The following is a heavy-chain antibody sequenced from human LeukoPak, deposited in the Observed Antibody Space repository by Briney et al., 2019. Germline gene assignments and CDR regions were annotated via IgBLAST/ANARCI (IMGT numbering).Heavy chain of an antibody. V-gene: IGHV4-39*01. D-gene: IGHD6-19*01. J-gene: IGHJ5*02. Sequence: SETLSLTCTVSGGSMSNISDYWGWIRHPPGKGLGWIGSIYYSGSTYYNPSLKSRVTISVDTSKNQFSLKLSSVTAADTAVYYCAGQWLVDHNWFDPWGQGTLVTVSS. CDR2: IYYSGST. CDR1: GGSMSNISDY. CDR3: AGQWLVDHNWFDP.